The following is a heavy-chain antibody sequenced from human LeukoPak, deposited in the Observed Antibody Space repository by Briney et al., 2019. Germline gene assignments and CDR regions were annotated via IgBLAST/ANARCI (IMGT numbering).Heavy chain of an antibody. D-gene: IGHD6-13*01. J-gene: IGHJ4*02. Sequence: ASVKVSCKSSGYTFTSYAIHWVRQAPGQSLGWMGWINAGNGNTKYSQKFQGKVTITRYTSESTAYMELSSLRSEDTAVYYCASARVGYYFDYWGQGTLVTVSS. CDR2: INAGNGNT. CDR3: ASARVGYYFDY. CDR1: GYTFTSYA. V-gene: IGHV1-3*01.